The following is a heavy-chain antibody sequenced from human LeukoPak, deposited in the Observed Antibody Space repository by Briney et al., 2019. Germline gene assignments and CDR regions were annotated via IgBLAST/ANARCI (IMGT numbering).Heavy chain of an antibody. V-gene: IGHV4-34*01. J-gene: IGHJ5*01. Sequence: PSETLSLTCAVYGGSFSGYYWSWIRQPPGKGLEWIGEINHSGSTNYNPSLKSRVTISVDTSKNQFSLQLNSVTPEDTAVYYCARTGDDWFDSWGQGTLVTVSS. D-gene: IGHD7-27*01. CDR1: GGSFSGYY. CDR3: ARTGDDWFDS. CDR2: INHSGST.